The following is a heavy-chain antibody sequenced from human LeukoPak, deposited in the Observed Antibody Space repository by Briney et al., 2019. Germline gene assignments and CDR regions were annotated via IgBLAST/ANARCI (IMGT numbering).Heavy chain of an antibody. CDR3: ARGRYCSGGRCYSDFDY. J-gene: IGHJ4*02. CDR1: GFTFSDYY. Sequence: GGSLRLSCAASGFTFSDYYMSWIRPAPGKGLERVSYISSASSYTNYADSVKGRSTISRDNAKNSLYLQMNSLRGEDTAVYYCARGRYCSGGRCYSDFDYWGQGTLVTVFS. V-gene: IGHV3-11*06. D-gene: IGHD2-15*01. CDR2: ISSASSYT.